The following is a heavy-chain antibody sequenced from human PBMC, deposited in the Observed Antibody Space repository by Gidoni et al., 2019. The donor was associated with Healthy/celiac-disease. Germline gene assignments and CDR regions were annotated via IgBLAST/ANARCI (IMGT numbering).Heavy chain of an antibody. CDR2: IIPIFGTA. J-gene: IGHJ6*02. V-gene: IGHV1-69*01. CDR3: AAHIVVVVAATFHYYYYGMDV. Sequence: QVQLVQSGAEVKKPGYSVKVSCKASGVTFSSYAISRVRQAHGQGLEWMGGIIPIFGTANYAQKFQGRVTITADESTSTAYMELSSLRSEDTAVYYCAAHIVVVVAATFHYYYYGMDVWGQGTTVTVSS. D-gene: IGHD2-15*01. CDR1: GVTFSSYA.